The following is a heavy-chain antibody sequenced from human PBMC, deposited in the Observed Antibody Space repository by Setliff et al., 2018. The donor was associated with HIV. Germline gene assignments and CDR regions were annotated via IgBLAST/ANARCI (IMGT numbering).Heavy chain of an antibody. CDR2: IYYSGST. D-gene: IGHD3-10*01. CDR3: ARARGLLPYYYFDV. Sequence: TLSLPCTVSGGSISSGGYYWSWIRQHPGKGLEWIGYIYYSGSTYYNPSLKSRVTMSVDTSKNQFSLKLSSVTAADTAVYYCARARGLLPYYYFDVWGKGTTVTVSS. V-gene: IGHV4-31*03. CDR1: GGSISSGGYY. J-gene: IGHJ6*03.